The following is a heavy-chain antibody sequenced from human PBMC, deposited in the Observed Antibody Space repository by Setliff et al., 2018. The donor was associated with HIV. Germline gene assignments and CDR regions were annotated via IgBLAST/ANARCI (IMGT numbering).Heavy chain of an antibody. J-gene: IGHJ3*02. CDR3: AITSRGYSLQRGGAFDI. CDR2: RSPIFSTT. V-gene: IGHV1-69*05. D-gene: IGHD3-22*01. CDR1: GDTFTTYV. Sequence: RASVKVSCKGSGDTFTTYVVSWARQAPGQGLEWMGGRSPIFSTTNYAQKFQGRVTITTDESTSRAYMELSSLRSEDTAVYYCAITSRGYSLQRGGAFDIWGQGTLVTVSS.